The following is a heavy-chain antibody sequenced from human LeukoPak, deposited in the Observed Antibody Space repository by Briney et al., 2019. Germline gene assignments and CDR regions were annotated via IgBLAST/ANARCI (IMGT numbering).Heavy chain of an antibody. CDR3: VRGGSYTFDH. Sequence: PGGSLRLSCSAFGFTLRHYWMTWVRQAPGKGLEWVASIKEDGSEKSYVDSVKGRFTISRDNAKNSLYLQMNSLGAEDTAVYYCVRGGSYTFDHWGQGILVTVSS. J-gene: IGHJ5*02. V-gene: IGHV3-7*01. CDR2: IKEDGSEK. D-gene: IGHD1-26*01. CDR1: GFTLRHYW.